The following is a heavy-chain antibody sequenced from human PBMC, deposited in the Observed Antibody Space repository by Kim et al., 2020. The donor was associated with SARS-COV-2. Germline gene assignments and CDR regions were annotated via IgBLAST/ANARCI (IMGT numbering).Heavy chain of an antibody. CDR3: ARHGAVTSFVFDP. D-gene: IGHD6-19*01. Sequence: YTPSLKSRVTRSVETSKNQFSLKLSSVTAADTAVYCCARHGAVTSFVFDPWGQGTLVTVSS. J-gene: IGHJ5*02. V-gene: IGHV4-39*01.